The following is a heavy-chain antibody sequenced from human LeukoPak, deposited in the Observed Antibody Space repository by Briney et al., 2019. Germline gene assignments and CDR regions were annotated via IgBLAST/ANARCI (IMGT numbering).Heavy chain of an antibody. D-gene: IGHD2-21*02. CDR1: GFTFSSYA. CDR2: ISYDGSNK. J-gene: IGHJ6*02. CDR3: ARDLPGDYFENHYYGMDV. Sequence: GRSLRLSCAASGFTFSSYAMHWVRQAPGKGLEWVAVISYDGSNKYYADSVKGRFTISRDNSKNTLYLQMNSLRAEDTAVYYCARDLPGDYFENHYYGMDVWGQGTTVTVSS. V-gene: IGHV3-30*04.